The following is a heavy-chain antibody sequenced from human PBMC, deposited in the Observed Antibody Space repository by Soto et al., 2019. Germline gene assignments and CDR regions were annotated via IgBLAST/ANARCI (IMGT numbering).Heavy chain of an antibody. CDR1: GDSVSSNSAA. CDR2: TYYRSKWYN. D-gene: IGHD2-2*01. CDR3: ARDRIVVVPAAILYYYYYGMDV. Sequence: QTLSLTCAISGDSVSSNSAAWNWIRQSPSRGLEWLGRTYYRSKWYNDYAVSVKSRITINPDTSKNQFSLQLNSVTPEDTAVYYCARDRIVVVPAAILYYYYYGMDVWGQGTTVTVSS. V-gene: IGHV6-1*01. J-gene: IGHJ6*02.